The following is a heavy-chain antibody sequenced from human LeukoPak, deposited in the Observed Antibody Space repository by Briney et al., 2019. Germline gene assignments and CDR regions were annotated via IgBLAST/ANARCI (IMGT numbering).Heavy chain of an antibody. J-gene: IGHJ4*02. CDR1: GFTFSSYA. CDR2: ISYDGSNK. V-gene: IGHV3-30-3*01. D-gene: IGHD7-27*01. CDR3: ARDGELDY. Sequence: PGRSLGLSCAASGFTFSSYAMHWVRQAPGKGLEWVAVISYDGSNKYYADSVKGRFTISRDNSKNTLYLQMNSLRAEDTAVYYCARDGELDYWGQGTLVTVSS.